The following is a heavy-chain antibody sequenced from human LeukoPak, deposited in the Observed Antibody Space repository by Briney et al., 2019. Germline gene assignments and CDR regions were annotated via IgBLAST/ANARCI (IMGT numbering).Heavy chain of an antibody. Sequence: GGSLRLSCAASGFTSSSYWMSWVRQAPGKGLEWVANIKQDGREKSYVDSVKGRFTISRDNAKNSLYLQMNSLRAEETAVYYCATSQSTSGQYGNAFDIWGQGTMVTVSS. D-gene: IGHD2-15*01. CDR1: GFTSSSYW. CDR2: IKQDGREK. V-gene: IGHV3-7*01. CDR3: ATSQSTSGQYGNAFDI. J-gene: IGHJ3*02.